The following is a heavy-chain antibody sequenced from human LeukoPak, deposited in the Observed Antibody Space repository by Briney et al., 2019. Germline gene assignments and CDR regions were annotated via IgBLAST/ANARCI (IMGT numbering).Heavy chain of an antibody. D-gene: IGHD2-2*01. V-gene: IGHV3-30*04. CDR2: ISYDGSNK. Sequence: PGRSLRLSCAASGFTFSSYATHWVRQAPGKGLEWVAVISYDGSNKYYADSVKGRFTISRDNSKNTLYLQMNSLRAEDTAVYYCAREREPYQLLGYFDYWGQGTLVTVSS. J-gene: IGHJ4*02. CDR1: GFTFSSYA. CDR3: AREREPYQLLGYFDY.